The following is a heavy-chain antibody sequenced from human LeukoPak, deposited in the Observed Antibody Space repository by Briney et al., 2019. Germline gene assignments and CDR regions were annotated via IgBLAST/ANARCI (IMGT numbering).Heavy chain of an antibody. V-gene: IGHV3-64*01. CDR3: ARDRGVSDDYGDYVLSYGLGY. CDR2: ISSNGGST. CDR1: GFTFSSYA. J-gene: IGHJ4*02. Sequence: GGSLRLSCAASGFTFSSYAMHWVRQAPGKGLEYVSAISSNGGSTYYANTVKGRFTISRDNSKNTLYLQMGSVRAEDMAVYYCARDRGVSDDYGDYVLSYGLGYWGQGTLVTVSS. D-gene: IGHD4-17*01.